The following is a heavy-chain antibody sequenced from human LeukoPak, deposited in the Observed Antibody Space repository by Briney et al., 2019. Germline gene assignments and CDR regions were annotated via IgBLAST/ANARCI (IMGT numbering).Heavy chain of an antibody. J-gene: IGHJ4*02. Sequence: SETLSLTCTVSGGSISSYYWSWIRQPPGKGLEWIGYIYYSGSTNYNPSLKSRVTISVDTSKNQFSLKLSSVTAADTAVYYCASNRRSSSWYLFDYWDQGTLVTVSS. V-gene: IGHV4-59*08. D-gene: IGHD6-13*01. CDR3: ASNRRSSSWYLFDY. CDR2: IYYSGST. CDR1: GGSISSYY.